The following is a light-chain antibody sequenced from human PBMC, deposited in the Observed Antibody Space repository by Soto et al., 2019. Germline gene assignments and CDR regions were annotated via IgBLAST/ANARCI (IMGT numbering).Light chain of an antibody. Sequence: AIQLTQSPSSLSASVGDRVTITCRASQGISSALVWYQQKPGKAPSLLIYYASGSASGVRSRFSGSGSGTDFTLTIGSLQPEDFETYYCHEFNSSPSFFGQGTKLEIK. J-gene: IGKJ2*01. CDR1: QGISSA. V-gene: IGKV1-13*02. CDR2: YAS. CDR3: HEFNSSPSF.